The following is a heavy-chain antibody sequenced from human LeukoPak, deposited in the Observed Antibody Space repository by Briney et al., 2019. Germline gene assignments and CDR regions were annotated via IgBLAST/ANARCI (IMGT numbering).Heavy chain of an antibody. CDR3: ARVPLAVPDY. J-gene: IGHJ4*02. V-gene: IGHV1-69*02. Sequence: SVSVSYTVSGGAVNIDSISGGRRGPGGGHGWVGGIIPILGIANYAQKFQVRVTITADKSTSTAYMELNSLRSEDTAVYYCARVPLAVPDYWGQGTLVTVSS. CDR1: GGAVNIDS. D-gene: IGHD6-19*01. CDR2: IIPILGIA.